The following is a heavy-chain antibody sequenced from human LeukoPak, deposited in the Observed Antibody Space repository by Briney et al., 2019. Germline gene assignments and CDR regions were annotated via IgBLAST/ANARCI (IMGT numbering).Heavy chain of an antibody. CDR3: ERAYHRLGQLSLPDY. V-gene: IGHV7-4-1*02. CDR2: IHPSTGNP. CDR1: GYTFTNYA. J-gene: IGHJ4*02. Sequence: ASVKVSCKASGYTFTNYAMNWVRQAPGQGLEWMGWIHPSTGNPTYAQDFTGRFVFSLDTSVSTTYLQISSLKAEDTAVYYCERAYHRLGQLSLPDYWGQGPLVTVSS. D-gene: IGHD3-16*02.